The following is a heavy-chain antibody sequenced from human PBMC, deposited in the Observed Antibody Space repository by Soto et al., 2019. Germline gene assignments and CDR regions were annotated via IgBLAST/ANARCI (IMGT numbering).Heavy chain of an antibody. D-gene: IGHD2-15*01. CDR2: INHSGST. Sequence: SETLSLTCAVYGGSFSGYYWSWIRQPPGKGLEWIGEINHSGSTNYNPSLKSRVTISVDTSKNQFSLKLSSVTAADTAVYYCARGRYCSGGSCYNFDYWGQGTLVTVSS. V-gene: IGHV4-34*01. J-gene: IGHJ4*02. CDR1: GGSFSGYY. CDR3: ARGRYCSGGSCYNFDY.